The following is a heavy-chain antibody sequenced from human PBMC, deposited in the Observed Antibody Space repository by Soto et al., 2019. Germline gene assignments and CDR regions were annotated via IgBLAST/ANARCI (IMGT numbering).Heavy chain of an antibody. CDR3: TKDTYTFWRGPSFFSF. J-gene: IGHJ4*02. CDR1: GCTFDDFG. D-gene: IGHD3-3*01. CDR2: LNCNGNYI. V-gene: IGHV3-20*01. Sequence: EVQLVESGGSVVRPGGPLRLSCATSGCTFDDFGMSWVRQVPGKGPEWVDSLNCNGNYINYADSVRGRFTISRDSAKKSLYLEMNTLRAENTALYRWTKDTYTFWRGPSFFSFWGQGTLVTVSS.